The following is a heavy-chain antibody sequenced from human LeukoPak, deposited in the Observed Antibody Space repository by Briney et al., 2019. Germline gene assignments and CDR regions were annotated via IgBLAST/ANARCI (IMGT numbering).Heavy chain of an antibody. CDR3: ARRQRNDYVWGSYRYETNNWFDP. CDR2: ITPIFGTA. J-gene: IGHJ5*02. D-gene: IGHD3-16*02. CDR1: GGTFSRFT. V-gene: IGHV1-69*13. Sequence: SVKVSCKAYGGTFSRFTISWVRQAPGQGFEWMGGITPIFGTANYAQKFQGRVTITADESTSTAYMELSSLRSEDTAVYYCARRQRNDYVWGSYRYETNNWFDPWGQGTLVTVSS.